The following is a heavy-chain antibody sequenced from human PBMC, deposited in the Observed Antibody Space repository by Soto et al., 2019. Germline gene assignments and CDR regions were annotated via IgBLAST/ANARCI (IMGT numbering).Heavy chain of an antibody. V-gene: IGHV3-23*01. CDR2: ITYNGDTT. CDR1: GFTFSSFA. J-gene: IGHJ5*02. Sequence: GSLRLSCAASGFTFSSFAMSCVRRAPGKGLEWVSAITYNGDTTYYADSVKGRFTVSRDNSKNTLYLQMNSLRVEDTAVYYCANRPSSVAALYNTWGQGTLVTVSS. D-gene: IGHD1-20*01. CDR3: ANRPSSVAALYNT.